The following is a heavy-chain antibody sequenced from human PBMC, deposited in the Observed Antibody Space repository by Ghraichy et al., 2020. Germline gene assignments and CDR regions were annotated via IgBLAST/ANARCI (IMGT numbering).Heavy chain of an antibody. Sequence: GGSLRLSCAASGFTFSSYAMSWVRQAPGKGLEWVSAISGSGGSTYYADFVKGRFTISRDNSKNTLYLQMNRLRAEDTAVYYCATWVLYYYDSSGYPDYWGPGTLVTVSS. V-gene: IGHV3-23*01. CDR2: ISGSGGST. CDR1: GFTFSSYA. D-gene: IGHD3-22*01. J-gene: IGHJ4*01. CDR3: ATWVLYYYDSSGYPDY.